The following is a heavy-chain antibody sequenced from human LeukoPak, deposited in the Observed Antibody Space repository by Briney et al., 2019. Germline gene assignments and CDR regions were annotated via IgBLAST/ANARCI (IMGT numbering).Heavy chain of an antibody. Sequence: ASVKVSCKASGYTFTSYGISWVRQAPGQGLEWMGWISAYNGNTNYAQKLQGRVTMTTDTSTSTSYMELRSLEYGDTAIYYCARDNDKVVDHWGQGTLVTVSS. J-gene: IGHJ4*01. CDR1: GYTFTSYG. CDR2: ISAYNGNT. D-gene: IGHD1-1*01. CDR3: ARDNDKVVDH. V-gene: IGHV1-18*01.